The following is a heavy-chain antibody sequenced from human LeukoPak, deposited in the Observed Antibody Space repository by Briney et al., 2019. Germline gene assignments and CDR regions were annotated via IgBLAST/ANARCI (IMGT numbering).Heavy chain of an antibody. CDR1: GYTFIDHY. V-gene: IGHV1-2*02. D-gene: IGHD5-24*01. J-gene: IGHJ4*02. CDR3: ARGADGDWGY. Sequence: ASVKVSCKASGYTFIDHYMHWVRQAPGQGLEWMGWINIRNGDTKYTQKFQGRVTMTRDTSSSAAYMEVMRLTSDDTAVYYCARGADGDWGYWGQGTLVTVSS. CDR2: INIRNGDT.